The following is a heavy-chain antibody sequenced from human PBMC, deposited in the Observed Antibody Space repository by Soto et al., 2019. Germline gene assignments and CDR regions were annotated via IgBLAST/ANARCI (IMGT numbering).Heavy chain of an antibody. J-gene: IGHJ4*02. CDR2: ISYDGSNK. V-gene: IGHV3-30*18. CDR1: GFTFSSYG. Sequence: GGSLRLSCAASGFTFSSYGMHWVRQAPGKGLEWVAVISYDGSNKYYADSVKGRFTISRDNSKNTLYLQMNSLRAEDMAVYYCAKGDSSGYYFDYWGQGTLVTVSS. CDR3: AKGDSSGYYFDY. D-gene: IGHD3-22*01.